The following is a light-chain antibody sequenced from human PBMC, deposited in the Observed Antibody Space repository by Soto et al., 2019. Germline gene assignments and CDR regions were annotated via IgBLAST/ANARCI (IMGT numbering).Light chain of an antibody. J-gene: IGKJ5*01. CDR2: DAS. V-gene: IGKV3-11*01. CDR3: QQRSAWPQIT. CDR1: QSVRSY. Sequence: EIVLTQSPATLSLSPGERANLSCRASQSVRSYLAWYQQKPGQAPRLLIYDASNRATGIPARFSGSGSGTDFTLTISSLDPEDFAVYYCQQRSAWPQITFGQGTRLEI.